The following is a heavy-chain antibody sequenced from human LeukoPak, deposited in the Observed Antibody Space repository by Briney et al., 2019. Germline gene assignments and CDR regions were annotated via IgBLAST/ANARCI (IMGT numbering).Heavy chain of an antibody. Sequence: ASVKVSCKASGGTFSSYATSWVRQAPGQGLEWMGRIIPILGIANYAQKFQGRVTITADKSTSTAYMELSSLRSEDTAVYYCVRKYYDSSGYPYYFDYWGQGTLVTVSS. CDR2: IIPILGIA. J-gene: IGHJ4*02. CDR3: VRKYYDSSGYPYYFDY. V-gene: IGHV1-69*04. D-gene: IGHD3-22*01. CDR1: GGTFSSYA.